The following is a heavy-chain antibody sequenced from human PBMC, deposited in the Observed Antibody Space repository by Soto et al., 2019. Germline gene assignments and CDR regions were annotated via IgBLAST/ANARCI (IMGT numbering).Heavy chain of an antibody. D-gene: IGHD6-6*01. J-gene: IGHJ4*02. Sequence: GGSLRLSCAASGFTFSSYAMHWVRQALGKGLEWVAVISYDGSNKYYADSVKGRFTISRDNSKNTLYLQMNSLRAEDTAVYYCARSSIAARVIDYWGQGTLVTVSS. CDR3: ARSSIAARVIDY. V-gene: IGHV3-30-3*01. CDR2: ISYDGSNK. CDR1: GFTFSSYA.